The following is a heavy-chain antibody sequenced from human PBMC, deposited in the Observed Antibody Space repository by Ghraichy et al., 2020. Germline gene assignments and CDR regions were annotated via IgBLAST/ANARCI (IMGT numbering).Heavy chain of an antibody. CDR3: ARGMYYYGSGSPVNNWFDP. V-gene: IGHV1-46*01. Sequence: ASVKVSCKASGYTFTSYYMHWVRQAPGQGLEWMGIINPSGGSTIYAQKFQGRVTMTRDTSTSTVYMELSSLRSEDTAVYYCARGMYYYGSGSPVNNWFDPWGQGTLVTVSS. J-gene: IGHJ5*02. CDR2: INPSGGST. CDR1: GYTFTSYY. D-gene: IGHD3-10*01.